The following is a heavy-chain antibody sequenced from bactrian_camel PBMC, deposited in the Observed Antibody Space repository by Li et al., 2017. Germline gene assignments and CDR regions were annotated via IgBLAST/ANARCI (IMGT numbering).Heavy chain of an antibody. V-gene: IGHV3S53*01. J-gene: IGHJ4*01. CDR1: GLTFSGSG. D-gene: IGHD1*01. CDR2: VDTSDRT. Sequence: HVQLVESGGGSEQAGGSLRISCTASGLTFSGSGAWMGWFRQPPGKKREGVAAVDTSDRTNYAGSVKGRFTISKDNAKGILYLQMNNLKPEDTAMYYCAAGPKTYCAGASLKYEYNYSGQGTQVTVS. CDR3: AAGPKTYCAGASLKYEYNY.